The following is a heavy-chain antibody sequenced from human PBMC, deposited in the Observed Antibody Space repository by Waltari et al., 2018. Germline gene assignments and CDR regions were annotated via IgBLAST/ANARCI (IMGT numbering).Heavy chain of an antibody. D-gene: IGHD3-16*02. J-gene: IGHJ4*02. CDR2: IYSRGGP. Sequence: QVQLQESGPGLVKPSETLSLTCTVSGGSISSHYWRWIRQPPGQGQEWIGYIYSRGGPNYNPSLKSRVTKSVYTSKTQFSLKLSSVTAADTAVYYCARIRSVWGSYRYGYYFDYWGQGTLVTVSS. V-gene: IGHV4-59*11. CDR1: GGSISSHY. CDR3: ARIRSVWGSYRYGYYFDY.